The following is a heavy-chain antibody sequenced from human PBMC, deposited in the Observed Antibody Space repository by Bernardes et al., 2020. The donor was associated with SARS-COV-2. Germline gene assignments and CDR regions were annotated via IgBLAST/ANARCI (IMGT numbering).Heavy chain of an antibody. CDR3: VKVSVAGTSPDH. D-gene: IGHD6-19*01. CDR1: GFAFSAYV. J-gene: IGHJ5*02. CDR2: INSNGDNT. Sequence: GSLRLSCLASGFAFSAYVMHWVRQPPGKGLEYVSAINSNGDNTYYADSVKGRFTISRDNSKNTLYLQMTSLRAEDTAVYYCVKVSVAGTSPDHWGQGTLVTVSS. V-gene: IGHV3-64D*06.